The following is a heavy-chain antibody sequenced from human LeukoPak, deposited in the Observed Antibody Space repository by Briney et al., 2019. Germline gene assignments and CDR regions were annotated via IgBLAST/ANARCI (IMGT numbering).Heavy chain of an antibody. CDR3: ARPHYDFWSGFYYYFDY. D-gene: IGHD3-3*01. J-gene: IGHJ4*02. Sequence: PGGSLRLSCVASGFEFSIHDMSWGRQAPGKGPEWVSSISGSGTDTYYTDSVKGRFTISRDNSKNTLYLQMNSLRAEDTAVYYCARPHYDFWSGFYYYFDYWGQGTLVTVSS. V-gene: IGHV3-23*01. CDR1: GFEFSIHD. CDR2: ISGSGTDT.